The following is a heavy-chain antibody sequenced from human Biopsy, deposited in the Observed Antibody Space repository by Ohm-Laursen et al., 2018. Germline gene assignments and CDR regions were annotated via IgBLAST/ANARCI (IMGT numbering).Heavy chain of an antibody. Sequence: TLSLTCAVYGGSFTGYYWSWIRQPPGKGLEWIGSILHNRGTFYNPSLQSRITISVDTSKNQFSLKLISVTAADTAVYYCARDYSWDYWGQGILVTVSS. CDR2: ILHNRGT. V-gene: IGHV4-34*10. CDR3: ARDYSWDY. D-gene: IGHD3-10*01. J-gene: IGHJ4*02. CDR1: GGSFTGYY.